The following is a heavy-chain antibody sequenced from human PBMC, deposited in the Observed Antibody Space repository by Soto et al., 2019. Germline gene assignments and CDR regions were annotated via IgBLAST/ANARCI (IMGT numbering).Heavy chain of an antibody. CDR2: ISSSSSTI. J-gene: IGHJ3*02. D-gene: IGHD3-16*02. Sequence: GSLRLSCAASGFTFSSYSMNWVRQAPGKGLEWVSYISSSSSTIYYADSVKGRFTISRDNAKNSLYLQMNSLRAEDTAVYYCARSSLFDAFDIWGQGTMVTVSS. V-gene: IGHV3-48*01. CDR3: ARSSLFDAFDI. CDR1: GFTFSSYS.